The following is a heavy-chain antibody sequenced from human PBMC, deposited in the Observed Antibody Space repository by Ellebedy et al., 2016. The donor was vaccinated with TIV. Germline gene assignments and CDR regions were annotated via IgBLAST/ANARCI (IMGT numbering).Heavy chain of an antibody. CDR2: IYPGDSDT. D-gene: IGHD6-19*01. CDR3: VRRVSGNFPFDY. Sequence: GESLKISXKGSGYGFSNYWIAWVRQLPGKGLEWMGIIYPGDSDTIYSPSFEGQVTISADESIATAFLQWSSLKASDTAMYYCVRRVSGNFPFDYWGQGTLVTVSS. CDR1: GYGFSNYW. V-gene: IGHV5-51*01. J-gene: IGHJ4*02.